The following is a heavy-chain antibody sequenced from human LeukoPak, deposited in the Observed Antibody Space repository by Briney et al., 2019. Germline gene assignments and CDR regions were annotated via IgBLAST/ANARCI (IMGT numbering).Heavy chain of an antibody. Sequence: ASVKVSCKASGGTFSSYAISWVRLAPGQGLEWMGRIIPILNIANYAQKFQGRVTMTRDTSISTAYMELSRLRSDDTAVYYCARDRCSSTSCYNWFDPWGQGTLVTVSS. CDR3: ARDRCSSTSCYNWFDP. V-gene: IGHV1-69*04. CDR1: GGTFSSYA. CDR2: IIPILNIA. D-gene: IGHD2-2*01. J-gene: IGHJ5*02.